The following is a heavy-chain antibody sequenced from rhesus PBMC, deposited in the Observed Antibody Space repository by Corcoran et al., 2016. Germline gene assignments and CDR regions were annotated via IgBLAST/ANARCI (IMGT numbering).Heavy chain of an antibody. D-gene: IGHD4-23*01. J-gene: IGHJ4*01. CDR1: GFSFSDYY. Sequence: EVQLVESGGGLAKPGGSLRLSCAASGFSFSDYYMYWVRQAPGKGLEGVSGISYNGGRTYYADSVKGRFTISRENAKNTLYLQMDSLRAEDTAVYYCAREYSNYEGYFDYWGQGVLVTVSS. CDR2: ISYNGGRT. V-gene: IGHV3S18*01. CDR3: AREYSNYEGYFDY.